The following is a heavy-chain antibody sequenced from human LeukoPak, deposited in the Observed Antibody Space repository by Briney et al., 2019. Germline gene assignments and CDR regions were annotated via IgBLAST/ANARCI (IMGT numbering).Heavy chain of an antibody. J-gene: IGHJ4*02. CDR2: IYYSGST. Sequence: SETLSLTCTVSGGSISSSSYYWGWIRQPPGKGLEWIGSIYYSGSTYYNPSLKSRVTLSVDTSKNQFSLKLSSVTAADTAVYYCARHYYYDSSGYYYVWYFDYWGQGTLVTVSS. D-gene: IGHD3-22*01. CDR1: GGSISSSSYY. CDR3: ARHYYYDSSGYYYVWYFDY. V-gene: IGHV4-39*01.